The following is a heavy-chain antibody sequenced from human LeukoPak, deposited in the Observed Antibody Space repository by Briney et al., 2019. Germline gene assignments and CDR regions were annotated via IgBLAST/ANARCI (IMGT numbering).Heavy chain of an antibody. CDR3: TRRGGDDYFDY. Sequence: GTSLRLSCAASGFPFSTYAMHWVRQAPGKGLEWVAVISYDGSDKYYADSVKGRFTISRDNSKNTLYLQMNSLRGKDTAVYYCTRRGGDDYFDYWGQGTLVTVSS. D-gene: IGHD2-21*02. J-gene: IGHJ4*02. CDR2: ISYDGSDK. V-gene: IGHV3-30*04. CDR1: GFPFSTYA.